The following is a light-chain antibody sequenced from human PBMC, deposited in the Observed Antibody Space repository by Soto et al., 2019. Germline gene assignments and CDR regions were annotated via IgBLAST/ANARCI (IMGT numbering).Light chain of an antibody. J-gene: IGLJ2*01. CDR2: EVS. V-gene: IGLV2-14*01. CDR3: NSYTSSSTLV. Sequence: QSALTQPASVSGSPGQSITISCTGTSSDVGGYSYVSWYQHHPGKAPKLMIYEVSNRPSGVSNRFSGSKSGNTASLTISGLQAEDEADYYCNSYTSSSTLVFGGGTKLTVL. CDR1: SSDVGGYSY.